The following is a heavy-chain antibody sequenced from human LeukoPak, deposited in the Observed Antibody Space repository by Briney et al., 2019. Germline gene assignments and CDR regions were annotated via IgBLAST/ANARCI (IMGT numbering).Heavy chain of an antibody. D-gene: IGHD1-26*01. CDR3: AKRNSGNYFDD. CDR2: IGTTGDT. Sequence: GGSLRLSCAASGFTFSSYDMHWVRQGTGEGLEWVSGIGTTGDTYYPGSVKGRFTISRENAKNSLYLQMNSLRAGDTAVYYCAKRNSGNYFDDWGQGSLVTVSS. V-gene: IGHV3-13*04. CDR1: GFTFSSYD. J-gene: IGHJ4*02.